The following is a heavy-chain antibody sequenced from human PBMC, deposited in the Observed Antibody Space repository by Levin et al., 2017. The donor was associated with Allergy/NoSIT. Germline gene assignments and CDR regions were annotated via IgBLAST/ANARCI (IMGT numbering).Heavy chain of an antibody. CDR2: MYYSGST. J-gene: IGHJ4*02. CDR1: GGSVTSATYY. Sequence: KSSETLSLTCTVSGGSVTSATYYWSWIRQPPGKGLEWIGYMYYSGSTNYNPSLKSRVTISADTSKNQFTLKLNSVTAADTAVYYCARGGEGIWGLRRFDYWGRGTLVTVSS. CDR3: ARGGEGIWGLRRFDY. V-gene: IGHV4-61*01. D-gene: IGHD2/OR15-2a*01.